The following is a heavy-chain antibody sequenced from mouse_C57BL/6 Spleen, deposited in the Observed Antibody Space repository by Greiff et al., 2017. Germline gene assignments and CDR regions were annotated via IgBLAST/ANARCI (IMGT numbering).Heavy chain of an antibody. CDR2: IDPEDGET. D-gene: IGHD1-1*01. CDR1: GFNIKDYY. V-gene: IGHV14-2*01. J-gene: IGHJ3*01. Sequence: EVQLQQSGAELVKPGASVKLSCTASGFNIKDYYMHWVKQRTEQGLEWIGRIDPEDGETKYAPKFQGKATITADTSSKTAYLQRSSLTSEDTAVYYCARSGTTVVADAWFAYWGQGTLVTVSA. CDR3: ARSGTTVVADAWFAY.